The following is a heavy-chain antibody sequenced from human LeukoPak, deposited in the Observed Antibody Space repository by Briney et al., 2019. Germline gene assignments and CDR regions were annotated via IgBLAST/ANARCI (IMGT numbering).Heavy chain of an antibody. CDR1: GFTFSNYW. Sequence: PGGSLRLSCAASGFTFSNYWMHWVRHAPGKGLVWVSRINSEGSSTTYADSVKGRFTISRDNAKNMLYLQMNSLRAEDTAVYYCARGRWNADYWGQGTLVTVSS. CDR3: ARGRWNADY. D-gene: IGHD4-23*01. J-gene: IGHJ4*02. V-gene: IGHV3-74*01. CDR2: INSEGSST.